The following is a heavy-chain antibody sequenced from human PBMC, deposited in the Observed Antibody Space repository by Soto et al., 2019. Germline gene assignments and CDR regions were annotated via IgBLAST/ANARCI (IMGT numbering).Heavy chain of an antibody. CDR1: GGTFSSYA. J-gene: IGHJ6*03. Sequence: ASVKVSCKASGGTFSSYAISWVRQAPGQGLEWMGGIIPIFGTANYAQKFQGRVTITADESTSTAYMELSSLRSEDTAVYYCASVGLIAAAGTFYYYYMDVWGKGTTVTVSS. CDR3: ASVGLIAAAGTFYYYYMDV. CDR2: IIPIFGTA. D-gene: IGHD6-13*01. V-gene: IGHV1-69*13.